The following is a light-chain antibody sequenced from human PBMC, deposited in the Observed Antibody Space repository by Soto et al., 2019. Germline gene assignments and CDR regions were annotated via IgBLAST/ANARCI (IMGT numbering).Light chain of an antibody. J-gene: IGKJ2*01. Sequence: DILMTQSPLSLPVTPGEPASISCRSSQSLLHSNGYNYLGWYLQKPGQSPQLLIYLGSNRASGVPDRFSGSGSGTDFTLKISRVDAEDVGVYYCMQALLTPYTFGQGTKLEIK. CDR1: QSLLHSNGYNY. CDR3: MQALLTPYT. V-gene: IGKV2-28*01. CDR2: LGS.